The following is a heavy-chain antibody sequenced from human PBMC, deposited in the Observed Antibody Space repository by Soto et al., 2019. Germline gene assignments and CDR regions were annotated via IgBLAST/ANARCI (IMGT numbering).Heavy chain of an antibody. V-gene: IGHV3-23*01. D-gene: IGHD2-2*01. CDR1: GFTFSSYA. CDR3: AKDSSPGDIVVVPAGFRGFDP. Sequence: GGSLRLSCAASGFTFSSYAMSWVRQAPGKGLEWVSAISGSGGSTYYADSVKGRFTISRDNSKNTLYLQMNSLRAEDTAVYYCAKDSSPGDIVVVPAGFRGFDPWGQGTLVTVSS. CDR2: ISGSGGST. J-gene: IGHJ5*02.